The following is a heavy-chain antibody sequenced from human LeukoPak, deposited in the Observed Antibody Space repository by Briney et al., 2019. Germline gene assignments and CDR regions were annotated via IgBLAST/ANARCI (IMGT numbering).Heavy chain of an antibody. V-gene: IGHV4-31*03. D-gene: IGHD2-2*03. CDR2: IYYSGST. CDR1: GGSISSGGYY. CDR3: ARRVPLGLSHYYYYMDV. Sequence: SQTLSLTCTVSGGSISSGGYYWSWIRQLPGKGLEWIGYIYYSGSTYYNPSLKSRVTISVDTSKNQFSLKLSSVTAADTAVYYCARRVPLGLSHYYYYMDVWGKGTTVIVSS. J-gene: IGHJ6*03.